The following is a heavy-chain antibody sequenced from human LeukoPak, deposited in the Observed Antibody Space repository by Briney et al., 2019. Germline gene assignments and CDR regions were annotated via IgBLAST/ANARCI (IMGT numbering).Heavy chain of an antibody. Sequence: GGSLRLSCAASGFTFSYYAITWVRQAPAKGLEWVSGISDSGSTTSYADSVKGRFTISRDNSNNTLFLQMHNLRGEDTAMYYCALRVTTALNAFDIWGQGTMVTVS. CDR3: ALRVTTALNAFDI. V-gene: IGHV3-23*01. D-gene: IGHD1/OR15-1a*01. CDR2: ISDSGSTT. CDR1: GFTFSYYA. J-gene: IGHJ3*02.